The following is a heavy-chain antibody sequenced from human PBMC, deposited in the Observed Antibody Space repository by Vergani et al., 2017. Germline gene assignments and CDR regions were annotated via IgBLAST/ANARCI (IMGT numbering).Heavy chain of an antibody. CDR1: GFTFISHG. V-gene: IGHV3-30*18. CDR2: ISYDGSNK. Sequence: QVQLVESGGGVVQPGRSLILSCAASGFTFISHGVHWVRQPPGKGLEWVAVISYDGSNKYYADSVKGRFTISRDNSKNTLYLQMNSLRAEDTAVYYCAKAPDNGVCDYWGQGTLVTVSS. D-gene: IGHD2-8*01. CDR3: AKAPDNGVCDY. J-gene: IGHJ4*02.